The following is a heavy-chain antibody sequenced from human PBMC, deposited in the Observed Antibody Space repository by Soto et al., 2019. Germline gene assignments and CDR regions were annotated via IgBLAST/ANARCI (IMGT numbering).Heavy chain of an antibody. CDR3: ARHQRDDASRKIDS. Sequence: PGESLKISCQGSGYSFTSNWIGWVRQMPGKGLEWMGIINPADSDIKYSPPFQGQVTISADKSIGTAYLQWSSLKASDTAMYYCARHQRDDASRKIDSWGQGTLVTVSS. D-gene: IGHD3-16*01. J-gene: IGHJ4*02. CDR2: INPADSDI. V-gene: IGHV5-51*01. CDR1: GYSFTSNW.